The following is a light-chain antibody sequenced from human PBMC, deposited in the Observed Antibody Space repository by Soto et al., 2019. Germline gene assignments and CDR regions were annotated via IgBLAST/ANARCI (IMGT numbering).Light chain of an antibody. J-gene: IGKJ1*01. CDR2: GAS. Sequence: EIVLTQSPGTLSLSPGERATLSCRAIQSVSSTYLAWYQQQPGQAPRLLIYGASSRATGIPDRFGGSGSGTDFTLTISRLEPEDCAVYYCQLYGTSPRTFGQGTKVDIK. CDR1: QSVSSTY. V-gene: IGKV3-20*01. CDR3: QLYGTSPRT.